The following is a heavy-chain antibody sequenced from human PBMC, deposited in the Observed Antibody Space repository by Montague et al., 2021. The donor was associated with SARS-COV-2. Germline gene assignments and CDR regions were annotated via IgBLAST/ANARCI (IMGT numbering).Heavy chain of an antibody. D-gene: IGHD3-3*01. V-gene: IGHV4-4*02. CDR3: ATSSYDFWSGYTQGDNWFDP. J-gene: IGHJ5*02. CDR2: IYHSGST. CDR1: GGSISSSNW. Sequence: SETLSLTCAVSGGSISSSNWWSWVRQPPGKGLEWIGEIYHSGSTNYNPSLKSRVTISVDKSKNQFSLKLSSVTAVDTAVYYCATSSYDFWSGYTQGDNWFDPWGQGTLVTVSS.